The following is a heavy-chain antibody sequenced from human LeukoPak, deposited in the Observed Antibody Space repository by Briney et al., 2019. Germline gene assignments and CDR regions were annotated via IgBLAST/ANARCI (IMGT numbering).Heavy chain of an antibody. CDR2: ISGSGGST. J-gene: IGHJ4*02. CDR1: GFTFSSYW. D-gene: IGHD1-26*01. V-gene: IGHV3-23*01. Sequence: GGSLRLSCAASGFTFSSYWMTWFRQAPGKGLEWVAAISGSGGSTYYADSVKGRFTISRDNFKNTLYLQMNSLRAEDTAVYYCAKEVIVGVSFDCWGQGTLVTVSS. CDR3: AKEVIVGVSFDC.